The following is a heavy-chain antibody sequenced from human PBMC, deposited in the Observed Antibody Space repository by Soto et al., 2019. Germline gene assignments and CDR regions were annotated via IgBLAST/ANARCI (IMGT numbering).Heavy chain of an antibody. J-gene: IGHJ5*02. CDR2: IYHSGST. CDR3: ARAPSP. CDR1: GGSISSGGYS. Sequence: QLQLQESGSGLVKPSQTLSLTCAVSGGSISSGGYSCSWLRQPPGKGLEWIGYIYHSGSTYYNPSLKARVTISVDRSKTQFSLELSSVTAADSTVYYCARAPSPWCQGALVTVSS. V-gene: IGHV4-30-2*01.